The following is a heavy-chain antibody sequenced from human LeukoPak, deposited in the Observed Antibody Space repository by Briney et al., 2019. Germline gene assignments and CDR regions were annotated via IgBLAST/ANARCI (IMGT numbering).Heavy chain of an antibody. D-gene: IGHD3-22*01. V-gene: IGHV4-4*02. CDR3: ARDRRYYDTSGTVYYDAMDV. J-gene: IGHJ6*02. CDR1: GGSISSNNW. Sequence: SGTLSLTCAVSGGSISSNNWWGWVRQPPGKGLEWIGEIYHSGSPNYNPSLKSRVTISVDKSRNHFSLNLSSVTAADTAVYYCARDRRYYDTSGTVYYDAMDVWGQGTTVTVSS. CDR2: IYHSGSP.